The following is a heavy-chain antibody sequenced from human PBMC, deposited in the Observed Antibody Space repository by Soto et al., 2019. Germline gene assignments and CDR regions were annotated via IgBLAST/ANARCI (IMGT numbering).Heavy chain of an antibody. D-gene: IGHD2-15*01. CDR1: GFTFSSYS. J-gene: IGHJ6*03. V-gene: IGHV3-48*01. CDR3: AREPPYSASDYYYYYMDV. Sequence: GGSLRLSCAASGFTFSSYSMNWVHQAPGKGLEWVSYISSSSSTIYYADSVKGRFTISRDNAKNSLYLQMNSLRAEDTAVYYCAREPPYSASDYYYYYMDVWGKGTTVTVSS. CDR2: ISSSSSTI.